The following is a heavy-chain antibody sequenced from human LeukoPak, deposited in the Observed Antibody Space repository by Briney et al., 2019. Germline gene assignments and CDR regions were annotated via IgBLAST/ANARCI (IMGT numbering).Heavy chain of an antibody. CDR3: ARGIRSSSGWYPPDFDP. Sequence: SETLSLTCTVSGGSISSSSYYWGWIRQPPGKGLEWIGSIYYSGSTYYNPSLKSRVTISVDTSKNQFSLKLSSVTAADTAVYYCARGIRSSSGWYPPDFDPWGQGTLVTVSS. V-gene: IGHV4-39*07. D-gene: IGHD6-19*01. CDR1: GGSISSSSYY. J-gene: IGHJ5*02. CDR2: IYYSGST.